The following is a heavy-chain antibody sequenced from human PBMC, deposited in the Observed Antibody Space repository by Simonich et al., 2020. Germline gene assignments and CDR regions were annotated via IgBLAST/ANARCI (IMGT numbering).Heavy chain of an antibody. CDR2: IKPNSGGT. V-gene: IGHV1-2*02. D-gene: IGHD2-2*01. Sequence: QVQLVQSGAEVKKPGASGKVSCKASGYTFTGYYMHWVRQAPGQGLVWMGWIKPNSGGTIDAQKFQGRSTMTRERSISTAYMELSRLRSDDTAVYYCARDPVVPAAIRNAFDIWGQGTMVTVSS. J-gene: IGHJ3*02. CDR3: ARDPVVPAAIRNAFDI. CDR1: GYTFTGYY.